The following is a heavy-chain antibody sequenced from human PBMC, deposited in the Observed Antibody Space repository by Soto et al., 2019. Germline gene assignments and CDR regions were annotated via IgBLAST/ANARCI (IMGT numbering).Heavy chain of an antibody. J-gene: IGHJ4*02. CDR1: GGSISSGGYS. CDR2: IYHSGST. CDR3: ARASYSGYDFDY. D-gene: IGHD5-12*01. V-gene: IGHV4-30-2*01. Sequence: QLQLQESGSGLVKPSQTLSLTCAVSGGSISSGGYSWSWIRQPPGKGLEWIGYIYHSGSTYYNPFLKSRVSISVDGSKNQFSLKLSSVTAADTAVYYGARASYSGYDFDYWGQGTLVTVSS.